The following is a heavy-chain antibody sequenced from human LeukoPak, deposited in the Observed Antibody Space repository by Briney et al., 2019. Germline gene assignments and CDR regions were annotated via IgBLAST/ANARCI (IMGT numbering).Heavy chain of an antibody. CDR3: ARGDSLTGYSPPDY. CDR1: GYTFTSYD. J-gene: IGHJ4*02. Sequence: GASVKVSCKASGYTFTSYDINWVRQATGQGLEWMGWMNPNSGNTGYAQKFQGRVTMTRNTSISTAYMELSGLRSEDTAVYYCARGDSLTGYSPPDYWGQGTLVTVSS. CDR2: MNPNSGNT. V-gene: IGHV1-8*01. D-gene: IGHD3-9*01.